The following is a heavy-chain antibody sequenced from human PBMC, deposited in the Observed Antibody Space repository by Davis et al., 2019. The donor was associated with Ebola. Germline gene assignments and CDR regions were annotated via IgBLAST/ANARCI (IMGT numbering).Heavy chain of an antibody. CDR1: GFTVSSNH. D-gene: IGHD5-18*01. CDR2: IYSGGSA. V-gene: IGHV3-53*01. Sequence: PGGSLRLSCAASGFTVSSNHMSWVRQAPGKGLEWVSFIYSGGSATYADSVKGRFTISRDKSKNTLYLQMNSLRAEDTALYYCARVYSNGYGYWGQGTLVTVSS. J-gene: IGHJ4*02. CDR3: ARVYSNGYGY.